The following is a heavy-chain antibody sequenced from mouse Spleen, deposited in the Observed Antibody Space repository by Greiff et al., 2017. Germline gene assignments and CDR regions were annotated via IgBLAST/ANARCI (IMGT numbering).Heavy chain of an antibody. Sequence: QVQLQQSGPELVKPGASVRISCKASGYTFTSYYIHWVKQRPGQGLEWIGWIYPGNVNTKYNEKFKGKATLTADKSSSTAYMQLSSLTSEDSAVYFCARWNWDYFDYWGQGTTLTVSS. CDR3: ARWNWDYFDY. V-gene: IGHV1S56*01. CDR2: IYPGNVNT. CDR1: GYTFTSYY. D-gene: IGHD4-1*01. J-gene: IGHJ2*01.